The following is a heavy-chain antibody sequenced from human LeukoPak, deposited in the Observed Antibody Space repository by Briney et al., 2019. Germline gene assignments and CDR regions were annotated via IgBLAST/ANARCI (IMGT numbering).Heavy chain of an antibody. V-gene: IGHV4-59*01. CDR1: GASFSSYY. CDR3: CAEYEYGDHDY. CDR2: ISHSGTT. Sequence: SETLSLTCAVSGASFSSYYWSWIRQSPGKGLEWIGHISHSGTTKYNPSFKGPVTISVDTPKSQFSLKLKSVTAADTAVYYCCAEYEYGDHDYWGKGTLVSVSS. D-gene: IGHD4/OR15-4a*01. J-gene: IGHJ4*02.